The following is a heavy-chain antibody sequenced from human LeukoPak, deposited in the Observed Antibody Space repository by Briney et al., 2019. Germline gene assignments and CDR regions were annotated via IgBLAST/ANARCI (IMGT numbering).Heavy chain of an antibody. Sequence: PSETLSLTCTVSGGSISSYYWSWIRQPAGKGLEWIGRIYTSGSTNYNPSLMSRVTMSVDTSKNQFSLQLNSVTPEDTAVYYCARTGTDYYDSSGYYAFDYWGQGTLVTVSS. CDR3: ARTGTDYYDSSGYYAFDY. CDR1: GGSISSYY. V-gene: IGHV4-4*07. CDR2: IYTSGST. D-gene: IGHD3-22*01. J-gene: IGHJ4*02.